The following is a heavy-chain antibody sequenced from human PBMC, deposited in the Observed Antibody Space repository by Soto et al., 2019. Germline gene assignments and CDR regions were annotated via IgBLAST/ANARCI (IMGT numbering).Heavy chain of an antibody. CDR2: IGTAGDT. V-gene: IGHV3-13*01. CDR1: GFTFSSYD. J-gene: IGHJ4*02. D-gene: IGHD5-12*01. Sequence: GGSLRLSCAASGFTFSSYDMHWVRQATGKGLEWVSAIGTAGDTYYPGSVKGRFTISRENAKNSLYLQMNSLRAEDTAVYYCARGPRAGYTFYFDYWGQGTLVTVSS. CDR3: ARGPRAGYTFYFDY.